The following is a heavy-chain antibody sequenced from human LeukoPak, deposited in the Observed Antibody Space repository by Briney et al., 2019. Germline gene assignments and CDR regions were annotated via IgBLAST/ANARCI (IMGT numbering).Heavy chain of an antibody. CDR1: GFTFDDYA. CDR3: AKEGAAGKYNWFDP. J-gene: IGHJ5*02. V-gene: IGHV3-9*01. CDR2: ISWNSGSI. Sequence: GGSLRLSCAASGFTFDDYAMHWVRQAPGKGLEWVSGISWNSGSIGYADSVKGRFTISRDNAKNSLYLQMNSLRAEDTALYYCAKEGAAGKYNWFDPWGQGTLVTVSS. D-gene: IGHD6-13*01.